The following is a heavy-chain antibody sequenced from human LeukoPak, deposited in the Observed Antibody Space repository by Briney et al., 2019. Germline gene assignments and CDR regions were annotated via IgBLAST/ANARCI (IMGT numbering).Heavy chain of an antibody. Sequence: SETLSLTCTVSGGSISSYYWSWIRQPPGKGLEWIGYIYYSGSTNYNPSLKSRVTISVDTSKNQFSLKLSSVTAADTAVYYCARDRGDYGDYRTFFDYWGQGTLVTVSS. D-gene: IGHD4-17*01. CDR2: IYYSGST. CDR1: GGSISSYY. V-gene: IGHV4-59*01. CDR3: ARDRGDYGDYRTFFDY. J-gene: IGHJ4*02.